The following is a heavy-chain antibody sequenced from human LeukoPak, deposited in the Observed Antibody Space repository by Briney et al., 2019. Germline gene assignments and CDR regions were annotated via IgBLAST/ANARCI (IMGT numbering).Heavy chain of an antibody. Sequence: SETLSLTCTVSGGSISSYYWSWIRQPPGRGLQWIGYIYYSGSTNYNPSLNIRVTISVDTSKNQFSLKLSSVTAADTAVYYCARHAYPTSFDIWGEGTMVTVSS. CDR2: IYYSGST. CDR1: GGSISSYY. J-gene: IGHJ3*02. CDR3: ARHAYPTSFDI. V-gene: IGHV4-59*08. D-gene: IGHD3-16*01.